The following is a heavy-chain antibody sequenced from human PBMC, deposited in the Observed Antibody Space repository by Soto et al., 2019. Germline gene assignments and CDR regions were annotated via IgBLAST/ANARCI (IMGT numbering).Heavy chain of an antibody. CDR1: GGSISGYD. Sequence: SETLSVTCPVSGGSISGYDWSWIRKPPGKGLEWIGYMYNTGSTVYNPSFKSRVTISVDTSKNQFSLKLNSVTAADTAVYYCARDLWGYCGTDCYPLDVWGQGTTVTVSS. J-gene: IGHJ6*02. D-gene: IGHD2-21*02. CDR3: ARDLWGYCGTDCYPLDV. V-gene: IGHV4-59*01. CDR2: MYNTGST.